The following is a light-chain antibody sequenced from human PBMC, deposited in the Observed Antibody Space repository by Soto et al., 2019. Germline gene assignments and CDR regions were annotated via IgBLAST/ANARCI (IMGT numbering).Light chain of an antibody. V-gene: IGKV3-20*01. Sequence: EIVFTQSPCTLSLSPGERATLTCRASRSVGNNYLAWYQQRPGQAPNLLIYDASSRATGIPDRFSGSGSGTDFTLTITRLEPEDSAMYYCQQYAYSPLNFGGGTKVDIK. CDR3: QQYAYSPLN. CDR1: RSVGNNY. J-gene: IGKJ4*01. CDR2: DAS.